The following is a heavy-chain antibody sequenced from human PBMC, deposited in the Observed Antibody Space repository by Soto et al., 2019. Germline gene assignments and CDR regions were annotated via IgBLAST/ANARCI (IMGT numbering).Heavy chain of an antibody. Sequence: SETLSLTCTVSGGSISSSSYYWGWIRQPPGKGLEWIGSIYYSGSTYYNPSLKSRVTISVDTSKNQFSLKLSSVTAADTAVYYCARLQEWLRFTYFDYWGQGTLVTVSS. CDR3: ARLQEWLRFTYFDY. CDR1: GGSISSSSYY. J-gene: IGHJ4*02. V-gene: IGHV4-39*01. D-gene: IGHD5-12*01. CDR2: IYYSGST.